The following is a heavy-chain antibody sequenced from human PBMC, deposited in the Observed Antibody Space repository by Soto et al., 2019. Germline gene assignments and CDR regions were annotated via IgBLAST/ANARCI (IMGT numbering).Heavy chain of an antibody. J-gene: IGHJ4*02. D-gene: IGHD6-19*01. CDR1: GGSISSYY. CDR3: ARHGVAVAGQSLYYFDY. Sequence: SETLSLTCTVSGGSISSYYWSWIRQPPGKRLEWIGYIYYSGSTNYNPSLKSRVTISVDTSKNQFSLKLSSVTAADTAVYYCARHGVAVAGQSLYYFDYWGQGTLVTVSS. V-gene: IGHV4-59*01. CDR2: IYYSGST.